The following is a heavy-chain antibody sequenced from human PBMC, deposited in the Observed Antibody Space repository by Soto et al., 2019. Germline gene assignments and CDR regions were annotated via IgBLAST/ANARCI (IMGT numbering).Heavy chain of an antibody. D-gene: IGHD6-13*01. Sequence: PSETLSLTCAVSGASKSTTDWWSWVRQPPGKGLEWIGEIYHSGTTNYNPSLKSRLTMSVDKFKNHFSLTLTSVTAADTAVYYCAIPGAGDFDFWGQGTLVTVSS. J-gene: IGHJ4*02. CDR2: IYHSGTT. CDR3: AIPGAGDFDF. V-gene: IGHV4-4*02. CDR1: GASKSTTDW.